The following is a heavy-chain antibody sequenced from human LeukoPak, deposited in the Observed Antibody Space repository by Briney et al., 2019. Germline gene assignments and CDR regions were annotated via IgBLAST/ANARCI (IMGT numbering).Heavy chain of an antibody. D-gene: IGHD3-9*01. J-gene: IGHJ3*02. V-gene: IGHV3-21*06. CDR2: ISSSSSYI. CDR1: GFSFSNYG. CDR3: ARDTYDILTGYYKWAFDI. Sequence: GRSLRLSCAASGFSFSNYGMHWVRQAPGKGLEWVSSISSSSSYIYYADSVKGRFTISRDNAKNSLYLQMNSLRAEDTAVYYCARDTYDILTGYYKWAFDIWGQGTMVTVSS.